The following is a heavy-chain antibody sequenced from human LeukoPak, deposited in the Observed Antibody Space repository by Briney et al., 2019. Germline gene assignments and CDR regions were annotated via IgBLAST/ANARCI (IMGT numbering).Heavy chain of an antibody. CDR1: GGSISSYY. D-gene: IGHD4-17*01. J-gene: IGHJ1*01. CDR3: ASDYGDYAEYFQH. Sequence: PSETVSLTCTVSGGSISSYYWSWIRQPAGKGLEWIGRIYTSGSTNYNPALKSRVTMSVDTSKNQFSLKLSSVTAADTAVYYCASDYGDYAEYFQHWGQGTLVTVSS. CDR2: IYTSGST. V-gene: IGHV4-4*07.